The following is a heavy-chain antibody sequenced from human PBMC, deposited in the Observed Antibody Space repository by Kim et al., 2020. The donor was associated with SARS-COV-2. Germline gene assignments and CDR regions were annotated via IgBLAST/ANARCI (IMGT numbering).Heavy chain of an antibody. V-gene: IGHV4-34*01. J-gene: IGHJ4*02. CDR2: INHSGST. D-gene: IGHD2-2*02. CDR3: ARGGMGSGKPAAILAARPSPLDY. Sequence: SETLSLTCAVYGGSFSGYYWSWIRQPPGKGLEWIGEINHSGSTNYNPSLKSRVTISVDTSKNQFSLKLSSVTAADTAVYYCARGGMGSGKPAAILAARPSPLDYWGQGTLVTVSS. CDR1: GGSFSGYY.